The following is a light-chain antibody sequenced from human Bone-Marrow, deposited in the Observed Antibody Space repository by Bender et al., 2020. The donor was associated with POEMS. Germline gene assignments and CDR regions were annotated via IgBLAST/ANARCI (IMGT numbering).Light chain of an antibody. CDR3: SSYSDTSTYV. V-gene: IGLV2-14*02. J-gene: IGLJ1*01. Sequence: QSALTQPASVSGSPGQSITISCTGASSDVGAYNLVSWFQQHPGKAPELMIYEVNKRPSGVSNRFSGSKSGNTASLTISGLQAEDEAEYYCSSYSDTSTYVFGSGTKVTVL. CDR1: SSDVGAYNL. CDR2: EVN.